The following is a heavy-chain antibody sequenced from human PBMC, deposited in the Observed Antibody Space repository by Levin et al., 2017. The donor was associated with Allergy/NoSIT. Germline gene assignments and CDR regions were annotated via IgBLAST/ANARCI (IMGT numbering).Heavy chain of an antibody. CDR3: ARDDSGYDSWGGPFDY. D-gene: IGHD5-12*01. J-gene: IGHJ4*02. CDR1: GFTFSSYA. CDR2: ISGSGGYT. Sequence: GGSLRLSCAASGFTFSSYAMSWVRQAPGKGLAWVSAISGSGGYTYYADSVKGRFTISRDNSKNKLYLQMKSLRAEDTAVYYCARDDSGYDSWGGPFDYWGQGALVTVSS. V-gene: IGHV3-23*01.